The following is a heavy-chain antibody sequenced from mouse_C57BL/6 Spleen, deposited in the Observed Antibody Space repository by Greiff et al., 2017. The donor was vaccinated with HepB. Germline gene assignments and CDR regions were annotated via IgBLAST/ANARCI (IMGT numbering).Heavy chain of an antibody. CDR1: GYAFSSSW. J-gene: IGHJ3*01. CDR3: ASLYDYDVGFAY. D-gene: IGHD2-4*01. CDR2: IYTGDGDT. Sequence: VQLQQSGPELVKPGASVKISCKASGYAFSSSWMNWVKQRPGKGLEWIGRIYTGDGDTNYNGKFKGKATLTADNSSSTAYMQLSSLTSEDSAVYFCASLYDYDVGFAYWGQGTLVTVSA. V-gene: IGHV1-82*01.